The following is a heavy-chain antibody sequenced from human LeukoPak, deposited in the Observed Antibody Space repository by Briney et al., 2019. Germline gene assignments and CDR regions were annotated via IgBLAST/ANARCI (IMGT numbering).Heavy chain of an antibody. CDR3: ARALTTLTYEGY. J-gene: IGHJ4*02. CDR1: GFTFSTHT. V-gene: IGHV3-21*01. D-gene: IGHD1-1*01. Sequence: GGSLRLSCAGAGFTFSTHTINWVRQAPGKGLEWVSSISSSSAYIYYADSVKGRFTISRNNAKNSLYLQMNSLRAEDTAVYYCARALTTLTYEGYWGQGTLVTVSP. CDR2: ISSSSAYI.